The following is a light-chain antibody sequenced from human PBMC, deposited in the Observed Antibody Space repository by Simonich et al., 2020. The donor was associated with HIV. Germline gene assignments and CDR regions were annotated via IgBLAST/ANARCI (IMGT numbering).Light chain of an antibody. CDR2: DVT. J-gene: IGLJ3*02. V-gene: IGLV2-14*03. CDR3: NSYTSSSTWV. Sequence: QSTLTQPASVSGSPGQSITISCTGTISDVCDYIYVSWYQQHPGKAPKLMIYDVTKRPSGVSNRFSGFKSGNTASLTISGLQAEDEADYYCNSYTSSSTWVFGGGTKLTVL. CDR1: ISDVCDYIY.